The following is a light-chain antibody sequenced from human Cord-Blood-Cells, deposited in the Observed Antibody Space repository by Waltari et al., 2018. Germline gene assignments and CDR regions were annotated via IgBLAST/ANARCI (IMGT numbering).Light chain of an antibody. Sequence: ALTHPAPGFGSPGTSIPISCTGTSSDVGIYNLFSWYQQHPGKAPKLMIYEGSKGPSGVSNRFSGSKSGNTASLTISGLQAEDEADYYCCSYAGSSTYYVFGTGTKVTVL. V-gene: IGLV2-23*01. CDR2: EGS. CDR1: SSDVGIYNL. J-gene: IGLJ1*01. CDR3: CSYAGSSTYYV.